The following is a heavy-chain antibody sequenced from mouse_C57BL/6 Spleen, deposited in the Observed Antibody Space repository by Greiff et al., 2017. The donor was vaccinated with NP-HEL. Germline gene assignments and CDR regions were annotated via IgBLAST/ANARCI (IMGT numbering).Heavy chain of an antibody. Sequence: LQLQQPGTELVKPGASVKLSCKASGYIFTSYWMHWVKQRPGQGLEWIGNINPSNGGTNYNEKFKSKATLTVDKSSSTAYMQLSSLTSEDSAVYYCARGRSTGAMDYWGQGTSVTVSS. D-gene: IGHD1-1*01. CDR2: INPSNGGT. CDR3: ARGRSTGAMDY. J-gene: IGHJ4*01. CDR1: GYIFTSYW. V-gene: IGHV1-53*01.